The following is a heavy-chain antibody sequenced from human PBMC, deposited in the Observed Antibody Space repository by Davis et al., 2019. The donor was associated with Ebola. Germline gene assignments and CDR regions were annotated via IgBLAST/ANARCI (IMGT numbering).Heavy chain of an antibody. V-gene: IGHV1-46*03. CDR2: INPSGGST. CDR1: GYTFTSYY. J-gene: IGHJ6*02. D-gene: IGHD2-21*02. Sequence: ASVKVSCKASGYTFTSYYMHWVRQAPGQGLEWMGIINPSGGSTSYAQKFQGRVTMTRDTSTSTVYMELSSLRSEDTAVYYCAREVIVVVTATQDGYYYYGMDVWGQGTTVTVSS. CDR3: AREVIVVVTATQDGYYYYGMDV.